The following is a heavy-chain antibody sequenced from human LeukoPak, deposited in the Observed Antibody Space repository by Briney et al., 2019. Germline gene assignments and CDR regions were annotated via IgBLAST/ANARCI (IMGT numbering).Heavy chain of an antibody. J-gene: IGHJ5*02. D-gene: IGHD3-16*01. CDR3: VRSWGTGWFDP. CDR2: INGDGSST. Sequence: GGSLRLSCAASGFTFSSYWMNWVRQAPGKGPVWVSRINGDGSSTNYADYVKGRFTISRDNAKNTLSLQINTLSAEDTAVYYCVRSWGTGWFDPWGQGTLVTVSS. CDR1: GFTFSSYW. V-gene: IGHV3-74*01.